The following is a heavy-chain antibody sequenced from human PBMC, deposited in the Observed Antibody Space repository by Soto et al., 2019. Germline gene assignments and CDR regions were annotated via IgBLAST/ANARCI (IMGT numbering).Heavy chain of an antibody. D-gene: IGHD1-1*01. CDR1: GGSIRGSSYY. CDR2: TYYSGNA. J-gene: IGHJ6*02. V-gene: IGHV4-39*01. CDR3: VRPPDGTGMDV. Sequence: QLQLQESGPGLVKSSETLSLTCTVSGGSIRGSSYYWGWIRQPPGKGLEWIGSTYYSGNAYYDPSLKSRVTISVDTSKNQFSLKLSSVTAADTAVYYCVRPPDGTGMDVWGQGTTVTVAS.